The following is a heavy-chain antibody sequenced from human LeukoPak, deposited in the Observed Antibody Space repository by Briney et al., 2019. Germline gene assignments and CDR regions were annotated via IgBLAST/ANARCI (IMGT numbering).Heavy chain of an antibody. CDR3: VRTDCSGSSCYPNFDY. J-gene: IGHJ4*02. Sequence: PGGSLRLSCAASGFTFSDFAMHWVRQAPGKGLERVAVISYDGGNKYYTDSVQGRFTISRDNSRNTLFLQMNSLRVEDTAVYYCVRTDCSGSSCYPNFDYWGQGTLVTLSS. CDR2: ISYDGGNK. CDR1: GFTFSDFA. V-gene: IGHV3-30*10. D-gene: IGHD2-15*01.